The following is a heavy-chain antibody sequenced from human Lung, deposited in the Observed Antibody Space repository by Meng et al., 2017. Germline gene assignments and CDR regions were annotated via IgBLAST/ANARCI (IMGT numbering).Heavy chain of an antibody. CDR2: ISYSGDI. CDR1: GDSIRTYY. Sequence: QVQLLESGPGLVKPSETLSLTCTVSGDSIRTYYWIWIRQPPGKGLEYIGYISYSGDINYSPSLMSRVTISIDTSKNQFSLRLRSVTAADTAVYYCVRHVPSDLPGPRFDYWGQGALVTVSS. CDR3: VRHVPSDLPGPRFDY. V-gene: IGHV4-59*08. J-gene: IGHJ4*02. D-gene: IGHD2-21*01.